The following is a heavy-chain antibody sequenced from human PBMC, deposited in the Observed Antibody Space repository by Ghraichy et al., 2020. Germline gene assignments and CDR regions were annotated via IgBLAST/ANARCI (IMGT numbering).Heavy chain of an antibody. CDR1: GFTFSSYA. CDR2: MSGTGGTS. V-gene: IGHV3-23*01. J-gene: IGHJ5*01. Sequence: GESLNISCAASGFTFSSYAMSWVRQAPGKGLEWVSSMSGTGGTSFYPDSVKGRFTISRDNSRNTLFLQMNNLRAEDTAIYYCAKDLSHWGPINFDCWGQGTLVTVSS. D-gene: IGHD7-27*01. CDR3: AKDLSHWGPINFDC.